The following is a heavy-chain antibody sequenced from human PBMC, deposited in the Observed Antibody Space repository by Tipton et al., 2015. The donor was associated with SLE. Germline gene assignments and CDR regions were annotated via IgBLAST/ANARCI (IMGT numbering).Heavy chain of an antibody. Sequence: TLSLTCTVSGGSVSSGSYYWSWIRQPPGKGLEWIGEIYHSGNTNYNPSLKSRVRMSVDTSKNQISLKLNSVIAADTAVYYCARSAEYFQDWGQGTLVTVSS. CDR1: GGSVSSGSYY. J-gene: IGHJ1*01. CDR2: IYHSGNT. CDR3: ARSAEYFQD. V-gene: IGHV4-61*01.